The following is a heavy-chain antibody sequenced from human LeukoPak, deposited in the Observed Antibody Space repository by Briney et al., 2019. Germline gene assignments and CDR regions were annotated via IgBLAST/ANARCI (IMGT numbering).Heavy chain of an antibody. CDR1: GFTISSYW. V-gene: IGHV3-74*01. J-gene: IGHJ6*02. D-gene: IGHD2-15*01. Sequence: GGSLRLSCAASGFTISSYWMHWVRQAPGKGLVWVSRINSDGISTSYADSVKGRFTISRDNAKNTLYLQMNSLRAEDTAVYYCAVLVRYYYYGMDVWGQGTTVTVSS. CDR3: AVLVRYYYYGMDV. CDR2: INSDGIST.